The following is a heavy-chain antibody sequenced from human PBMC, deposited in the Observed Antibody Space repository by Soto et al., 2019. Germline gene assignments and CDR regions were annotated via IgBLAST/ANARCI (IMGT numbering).Heavy chain of an antibody. V-gene: IGHV5-51*01. CDR1: GYSFTSYW. CDR2: IYPGNSDT. D-gene: IGHD3-22*01. CDR3: ARGVRVITRHYYYGMDV. J-gene: IGHJ6*02. Sequence: GASLKISCKGSGYSFTSYWIGWVRQKPGKGLEWMGSIYPGNSDTRYSPSFQGQVTISADKSISTAYLQWSSLKASDTAMYYCARGVRVITRHYYYGMDVWGQGSTVTVSS.